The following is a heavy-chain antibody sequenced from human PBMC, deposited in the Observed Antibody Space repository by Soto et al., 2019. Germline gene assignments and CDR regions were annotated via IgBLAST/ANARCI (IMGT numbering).Heavy chain of an antibody. CDR3: ARDKYSSGWFYNWFDT. Sequence: GASVKVSCKASGYTFTSYYMHWVRQAPGQGLEWMGIINPSGGSTSYAQKFQGRVTMTRDTSTSTVYMELSSLRSEDTAVYYCARDKYSSGWFYNWFDTWGQGTLVTVSS. V-gene: IGHV1-46*01. CDR2: INPSGGST. CDR1: GYTFTSYY. J-gene: IGHJ5*02. D-gene: IGHD6-19*01.